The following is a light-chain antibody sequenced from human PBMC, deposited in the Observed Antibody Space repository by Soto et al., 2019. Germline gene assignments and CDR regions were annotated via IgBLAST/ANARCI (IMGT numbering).Light chain of an antibody. V-gene: IGLV2-23*01. CDR3: CSYAGDSNFV. Sequence: QSVLTQPASVSGSPGQSITISCTGTSGDVGTYNLVSWYQQHPGKAPKLIIYEGIKRPSGVSNRFSGSKSGNTASLTISGLLAEDESDYYCCSYAGDSNFVFGTGTKVTVL. J-gene: IGLJ1*01. CDR1: SGDVGTYNL. CDR2: EGI.